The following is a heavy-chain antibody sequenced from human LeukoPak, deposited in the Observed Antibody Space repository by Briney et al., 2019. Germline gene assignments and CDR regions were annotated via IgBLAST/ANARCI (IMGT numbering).Heavy chain of an antibody. J-gene: IGHJ2*01. CDR3: ARIRTAVTTSWYFDL. CDR1: GFTVSSNY. V-gene: IGHV3-53*04. D-gene: IGHD4-17*01. Sequence: PGGSLRLSCAASGFTVSSNYMSWVRQAPGKGLEWVSVIYSGGSTYYADSVKGRFTISRHNSKNTLYLQMNSLRAEDTAVYYCARIRTAVTTSWYFDLWGRGTLVTVSS. CDR2: IYSGGST.